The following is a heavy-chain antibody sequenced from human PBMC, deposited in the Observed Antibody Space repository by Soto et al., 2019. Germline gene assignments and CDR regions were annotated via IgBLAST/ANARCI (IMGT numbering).Heavy chain of an antibody. Sequence: GASVKVSCKASGYTFTHYAIHWVRQAPGQRLERMGWVNAGNGNTKYPENFQGRVIFTRDTSATTAYMELSRLRSEDTAVYYCAREDGSSLINWFDRWGQGTLVTVSS. CDR2: VNAGNGNT. CDR3: AREDGSSLINWFDR. J-gene: IGHJ5*02. D-gene: IGHD1-26*01. V-gene: IGHV1-3*01. CDR1: GYTFTHYA.